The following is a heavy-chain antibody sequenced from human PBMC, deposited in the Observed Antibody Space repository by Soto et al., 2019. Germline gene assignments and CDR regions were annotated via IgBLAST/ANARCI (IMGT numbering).Heavy chain of an antibody. CDR1: GGSITSDINF. V-gene: IGHV4-39*01. CDR3: ASAGRILGRFDP. CDR2: IYYSGTT. J-gene: IGHJ5*02. Sequence: QLQLQESGPGLVKPSETLSLTCSVSGGSITSDINFWGWIRQPPGKGLEWIGSIYYSGTTYYNPSVKSRVTISVDTSKNQFSLKLSSVTAADTAVYYCASAGRILGRFDPWGQGTLVTVSS.